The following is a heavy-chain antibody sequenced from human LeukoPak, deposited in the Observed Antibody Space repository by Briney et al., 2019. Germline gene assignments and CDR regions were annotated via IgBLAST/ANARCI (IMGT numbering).Heavy chain of an antibody. D-gene: IGHD1-1*01. V-gene: IGHV3-23*01. CDR3: AKFLSDSPYDGFDY. J-gene: IGHJ4*02. Sequence: GSLRLSCAASGFTFSSYALSWVRPAPGKGLEWVSAISGSGGSTYYADSVKGRFTISRDNSKNTLYLQMNSLRAEDTAVYYCAKFLSDSPYDGFDYWGQGTLVTVSS. CDR2: ISGSGGST. CDR1: GFTFSSYA.